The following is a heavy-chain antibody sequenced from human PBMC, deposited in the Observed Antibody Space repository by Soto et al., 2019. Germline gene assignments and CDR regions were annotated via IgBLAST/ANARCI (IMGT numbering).Heavy chain of an antibody. D-gene: IGHD4-17*01. CDR1: GYTFTSNS. V-gene: IGHV1-18*04. CDR2: ISTYKGDT. CDR3: ARGGVYAVDF. J-gene: IGHJ4*02. Sequence: QVQLGQSGGELRKPGASVKVSCKASGYTFTSNSITWVRQAPGQGREWVGWISTYKGDTKFAQKFQGRVTLTTDTSTSTAYMELTSLKTDDTAVYYCARGGVYAVDFWGQGTLVTVSS.